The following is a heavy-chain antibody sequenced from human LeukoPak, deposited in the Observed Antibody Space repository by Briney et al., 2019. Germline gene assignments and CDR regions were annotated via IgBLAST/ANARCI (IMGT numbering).Heavy chain of an antibody. J-gene: IGHJ5*02. CDR1: GGSFSGYY. CDR3: ARRGRVEEGRYFDWSYTQGWFDP. CDR2: INHSGST. V-gene: IGHV4-34*01. D-gene: IGHD3-9*01. Sequence: PSETLSLTCAVYGGSFSGYYWSWIRQPPGKGLEWIGEINHSGSTNYNPSLKSRVTISVDTSKNQFSLKLSSVTAADTAVYYCARRGRVEEGRYFDWSYTQGWFDPWGQGTLVTVSS.